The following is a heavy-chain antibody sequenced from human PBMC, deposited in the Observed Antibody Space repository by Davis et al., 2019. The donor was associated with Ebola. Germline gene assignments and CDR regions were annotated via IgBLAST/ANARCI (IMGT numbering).Heavy chain of an antibody. CDR1: GFPFSNYW. CDR2: VNFDGTSR. V-gene: IGHV3-74*01. Sequence: HTGGSLRLSCLASGFPFSNYWMHWVRQAPGKGLMWVSYVNFDGTSRNYADSVRGRFAVSRDNAKNTLYLEVNSLRVEDTAVYYCARVGRDWSIDYWGQGTLVTVSS. D-gene: IGHD3/OR15-3a*01. J-gene: IGHJ4*02. CDR3: ARVGRDWSIDY.